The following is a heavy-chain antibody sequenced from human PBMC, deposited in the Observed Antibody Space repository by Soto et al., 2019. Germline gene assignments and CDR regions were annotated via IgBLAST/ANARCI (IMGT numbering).Heavy chain of an antibody. Sequence: GGSLRLSCAASGFTFSSYAMSWVRQAPGKGLEWVSAISGSGGSTYYADSVKGRFTISRDNSKNTLYLQMNSLRAEDTAVYYCAKVRSKGCSSTSCHEYDYWGQGTLVTVSS. CDR3: AKVRSKGCSSTSCHEYDY. D-gene: IGHD2-2*01. V-gene: IGHV3-23*01. CDR2: ISGSGGST. J-gene: IGHJ4*02. CDR1: GFTFSSYA.